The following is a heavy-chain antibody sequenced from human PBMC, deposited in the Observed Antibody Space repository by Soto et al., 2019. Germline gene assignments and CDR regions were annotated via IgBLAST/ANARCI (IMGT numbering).Heavy chain of an antibody. CDR3: ASLPDSSSSGPPFDY. V-gene: IGHV5-10-1*01. Sequence: PGESLKISCKGSGYSFTSYWISWVRQMPGKGLEWMGRIDPSDSYTNYSPSFQGHVTISADKSISTAYLQWSSLKASDTAMYHCASLPDSSSSGPPFDYWGQGTLVTVSS. D-gene: IGHD6-6*01. CDR1: GYSFTSYW. CDR2: IDPSDSYT. J-gene: IGHJ4*02.